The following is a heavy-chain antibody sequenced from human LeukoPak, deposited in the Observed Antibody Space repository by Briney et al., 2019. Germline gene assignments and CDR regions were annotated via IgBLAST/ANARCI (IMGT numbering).Heavy chain of an antibody. Sequence: PSETLSLTCTVWGGSISSYYWSWIRQPPGKGLEWIGYIYYSGSTNYNPSLKSRVTISVDTSKNQFSLKLSSVTAADTAVYYCARYYYDSSGYYVLDYWGQGTLVTVSS. D-gene: IGHD3-22*01. V-gene: IGHV4-59*01. CDR1: GGSISSYY. J-gene: IGHJ4*02. CDR3: ARYYYDSSGYYVLDY. CDR2: IYYSGST.